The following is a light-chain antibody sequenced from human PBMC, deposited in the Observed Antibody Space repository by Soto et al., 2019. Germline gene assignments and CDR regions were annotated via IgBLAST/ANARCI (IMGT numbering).Light chain of an antibody. Sequence: EIVLTQSPGTLSLSPGERATLSCRASQSVSSTYLIWYQQKPGQAPRLLIYGASSRATGVPDRFSGGGSGTDFTLTISRLEPEDFAVYYCQQYYNWPRTFGQGTKVDIK. CDR3: QQYYNWPRT. V-gene: IGKV3-20*01. CDR1: QSVSSTY. J-gene: IGKJ1*01. CDR2: GAS.